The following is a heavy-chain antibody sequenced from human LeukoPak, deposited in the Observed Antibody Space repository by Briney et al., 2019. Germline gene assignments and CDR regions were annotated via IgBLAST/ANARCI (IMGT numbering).Heavy chain of an antibody. Sequence: GGSLRLSCAASGFTFRTYWMSWVRQAPGKGLEWVANIKQDGSEKYYVDSVRGRFTISRDNAKSSLSLQMNSLRAEDTAVYYCASQGYCSSGSCSFPRHPFDYWGQGTLVTVSS. D-gene: IGHD2-15*01. J-gene: IGHJ4*02. CDR1: GFTFRTYW. CDR3: ASQGYCSSGSCSFPRHPFDY. V-gene: IGHV3-7*01. CDR2: IKQDGSEK.